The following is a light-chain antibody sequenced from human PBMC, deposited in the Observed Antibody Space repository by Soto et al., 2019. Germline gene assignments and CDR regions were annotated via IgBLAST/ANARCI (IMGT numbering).Light chain of an antibody. CDR3: AAWDDSLSEYV. V-gene: IGLV1-47*01. Sequence: QSVLTQPPSASGTPGQRVTISCSGSSSNIGSTSVYWHQQLPGTAPKLLIYRNNQRPSGVPDRFSDSKSGTSASLAISWLRSEDEADYYGAAWDDSLSEYVFGTGTKV. J-gene: IGLJ1*01. CDR1: SSNIGSTS. CDR2: RNN.